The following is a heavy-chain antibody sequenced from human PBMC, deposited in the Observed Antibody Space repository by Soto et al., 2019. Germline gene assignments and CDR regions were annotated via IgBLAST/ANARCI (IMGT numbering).Heavy chain of an antibody. CDR2: IYTSGCT. CDR1: GFTVSSNY. D-gene: IGHD3-3*01. J-gene: IGHJ4*02. V-gene: IGHV3-66*01. Sequence: EVQLVESGGGLVQPGGSLRLSCAASGFTVSSNYMSWVRQAPGKGMEWVSLIYTSGCTYYADSVKGRFSISSDNSRNTLDLEMNSRGDEDTAVYYCEREHVSSGFWSGYADWWGRGTLETVSA. CDR3: EREHVSSGFWSGYADW.